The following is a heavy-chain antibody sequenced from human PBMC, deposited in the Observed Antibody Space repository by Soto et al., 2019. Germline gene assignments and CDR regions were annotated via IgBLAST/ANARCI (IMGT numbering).Heavy chain of an antibody. V-gene: IGHV4-59*01. CDR1: GGSISSYY. CDR2: IYYSGST. CDR3: ARDYYDSSGYYQNDAFDI. J-gene: IGHJ3*02. Sequence: SETLSLTCTVSGGSISSYYWSWIRQPPGKGLEWIGYIYYSGSTNYNPSLKSRVTISVDTSKNQFSLKLSSVTAADTAVYYCARDYYDSSGYYQNDAFDIWGQGTMVTVSS. D-gene: IGHD3-22*01.